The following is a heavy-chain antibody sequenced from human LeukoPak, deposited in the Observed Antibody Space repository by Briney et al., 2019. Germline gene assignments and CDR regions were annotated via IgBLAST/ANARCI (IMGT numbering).Heavy chain of an antibody. CDR2: ISYTVTT. D-gene: IGHD4-11*01. J-gene: IGHJ3*01. CDR3: ARSYDYSSSLAFDV. Sequence: PSETLSLTCTVSGGSISTYYWSWIRQPPGKGLEWIGYISYTVTTNYNPSLKSRVTISVDTSKNQFSLKLSSVTAADTAVYYCARSYDYSSSLAFDVWGQGTMVTVSS. CDR1: GGSISTYY. V-gene: IGHV4-59*01.